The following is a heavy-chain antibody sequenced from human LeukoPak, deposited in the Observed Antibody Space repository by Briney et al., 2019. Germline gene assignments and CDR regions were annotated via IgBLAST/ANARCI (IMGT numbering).Heavy chain of an antibody. V-gene: IGHV3-23*01. J-gene: IGHJ3*02. CDR2: MTSSSGTI. D-gene: IGHD6-13*01. CDR3: AKGSSTWFDAFDI. CDR1: GFTFNTHN. Sequence: GGSLRLSCAASGFTFNTHNMIWVRQTPGKGLEWISYMTSSSGTIYYADSVKGRFTISRDNSKNTLYLQMNSLRAEDTAVYYCAKGSSTWFDAFDIWGQGTMVTVSS.